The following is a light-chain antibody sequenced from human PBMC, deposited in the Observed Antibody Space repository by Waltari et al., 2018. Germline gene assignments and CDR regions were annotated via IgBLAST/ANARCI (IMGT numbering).Light chain of an antibody. CDR1: SGDIGAYNS. CDR3: SSGTIDSTLV. V-gene: IGLV2-18*02. Sequence: QSALTQPPSMSGSPGQSLTISCTGTSGDIGAYNSVSWYQQSPGTAPKRIIYAVTNRPSGVPDRFSASTSGNTASLTISGLQAEDEADYYCSSGTIDSTLVFGTGTKLTVL. CDR2: AVT. J-gene: IGLJ2*01.